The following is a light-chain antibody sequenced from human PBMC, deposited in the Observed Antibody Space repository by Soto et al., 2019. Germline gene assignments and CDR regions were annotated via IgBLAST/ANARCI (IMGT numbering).Light chain of an antibody. CDR2: AAS. J-gene: IGKJ3*01. CDR1: QGISSY. V-gene: IGKV1-8*01. Sequence: AIRMTQSPSSLSASTGDRVTITCRASQGISSYLAWYQQKPGKAPKLLIYAASTLQSGVPSRFSGSGSGTDFTLTISSLQPEDSATYYCQQSYRTPPFNFGPGTRVDI. CDR3: QQSYRTPPFN.